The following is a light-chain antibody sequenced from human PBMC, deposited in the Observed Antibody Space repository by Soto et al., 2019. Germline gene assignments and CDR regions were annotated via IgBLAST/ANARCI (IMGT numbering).Light chain of an antibody. CDR3: SSYTSSNTLVV. J-gene: IGLJ2*01. CDR2: DVS. CDR1: SSDVGGYNY. V-gene: IGLV2-14*01. Sequence: QSALTQPASVSGSPGQSITISCTGTSSDVGGYNYVSWYQQHPGKAPKLMISDVSNRPSGVANRFSGSKSGNTASLTISGLQAEEEEDDYCSSYTSSNTLVVFGGGTKLTVL.